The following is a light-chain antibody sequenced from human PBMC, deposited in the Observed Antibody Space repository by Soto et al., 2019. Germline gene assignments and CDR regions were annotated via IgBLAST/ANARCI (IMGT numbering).Light chain of an antibody. CDR3: QQYANSPLA. CDR2: GAS. Sequence: EIVLTQSPGTLSLSPGERGTLSCRASQSVGNNYLAWYQRKPGQAPRLLIHGASSRATGIPDRFSVCGSGTDFSLTLSRLEPEDFAVYYCQQYANSPLAFGGGTKVEIK. J-gene: IGKJ4*01. CDR1: QSVGNNY. V-gene: IGKV3-20*01.